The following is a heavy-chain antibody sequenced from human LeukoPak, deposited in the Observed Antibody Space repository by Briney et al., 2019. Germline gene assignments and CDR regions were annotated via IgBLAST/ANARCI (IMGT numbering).Heavy chain of an antibody. CDR1: GYTFASYG. CDR2: ISAYNGNT. CDR3: VTEEQRDFDY. Sequence: ASVKVSCKASGYTFASYGISWVRQAPGQGLEWMGWISAYNGNTNYAQKLQGRVTMTTDTSTSTAYMELRSLRSDDTAVYYCVTEEQRDFDYWGQGTLVTVSS. D-gene: IGHD6-25*01. V-gene: IGHV1-18*01. J-gene: IGHJ4*02.